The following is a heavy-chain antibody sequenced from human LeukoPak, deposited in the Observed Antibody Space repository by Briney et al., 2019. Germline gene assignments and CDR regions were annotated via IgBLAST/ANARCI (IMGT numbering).Heavy chain of an antibody. CDR1: GYMFTSYG. D-gene: IGHD1-26*01. J-gene: IGHJ4*02. V-gene: IGHV1-46*01. CDR2: INPSGGST. CDR3: ARDQSGSYNCPEFDY. Sequence: ASVKVSCKASGYMFTSYGISWVRQAPGQGLEWMGIINPSGGSTSYAQKFQGRVTMTRDTSTSTVYMELSSLRSEDTAVYYCARDQSGSYNCPEFDYWGQGTLVTVSS.